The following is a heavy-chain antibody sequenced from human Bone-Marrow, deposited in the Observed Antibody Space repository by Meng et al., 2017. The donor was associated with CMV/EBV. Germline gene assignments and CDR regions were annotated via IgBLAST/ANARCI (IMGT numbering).Heavy chain of an antibody. CDR3: ASENCGGDFYPDPYYYYGMDV. CDR1: GDTFSRYA. V-gene: IGHV1-69*10. J-gene: IGHJ6*02. CDR2: IIPILGIA. Sequence: SVKVSCKASGDTFSRYAISWVRQAPGQGLEWMGGIIPILGIASYAQKFQGRVTITADKSTSKAYMELSSLRSEDTAVYYCASENCGGDFYPDPYYYYGMDVWGQGTTVTVSS. D-gene: IGHD2-21*01.